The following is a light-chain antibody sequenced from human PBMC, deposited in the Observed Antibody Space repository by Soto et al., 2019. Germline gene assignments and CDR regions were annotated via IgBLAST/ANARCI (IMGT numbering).Light chain of an antibody. CDR3: QQYSNWYT. V-gene: IGKV3-15*01. Sequence: EIVMTQSPGTLSVSPGERATLSCRASQSVSSNLAWYQQKPGQAPRLLIYGASTRATGVPARFSGSGSGTEFTISISSLQSEDFAVYYCQQYSNWYTFGQGTKLEIK. CDR2: GAS. J-gene: IGKJ2*01. CDR1: QSVSSN.